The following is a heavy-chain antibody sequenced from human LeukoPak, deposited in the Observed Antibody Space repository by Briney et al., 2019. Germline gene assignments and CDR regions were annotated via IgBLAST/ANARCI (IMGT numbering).Heavy chain of an antibody. CDR3: ARVSCSSTSCKRYYYYGMDV. V-gene: IGHV4-31*03. CDR1: GGSISSGGSY. J-gene: IGHJ6*04. Sequence: PSQTLSLTCTVSGGSISSGGSYWSWIRQHPGKGLEWIGYISYSGSTYDNPSLKSRVTISVDTSKNQFSLKLSSVTAADTAVYYCARVSCSSTSCKRYYYYGMDVWGKGTTVTVSS. D-gene: IGHD2-2*01. CDR2: ISYSGST.